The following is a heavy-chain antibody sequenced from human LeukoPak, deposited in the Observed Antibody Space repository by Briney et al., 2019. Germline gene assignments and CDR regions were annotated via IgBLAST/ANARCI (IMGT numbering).Heavy chain of an antibody. D-gene: IGHD6-13*01. V-gene: IGHV3-48*03. Sequence: GGSLRLSCAASGFSFSSDELNWVRQAPGKGLEWLSYISTSGRTTYYADSVKGRFTISRDNAKNSLYLQMNSLRAEDTAVYYCARVGIAAAIYYYYGMDVWGQGTTVTVSS. CDR2: ISTSGRTT. CDR3: ARVGIAAAIYYYYGMDV. J-gene: IGHJ6*02. CDR1: GFSFSSDE.